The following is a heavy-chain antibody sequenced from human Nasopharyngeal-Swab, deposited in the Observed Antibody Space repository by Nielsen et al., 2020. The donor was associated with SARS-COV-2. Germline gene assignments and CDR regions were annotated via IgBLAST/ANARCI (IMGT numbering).Heavy chain of an antibody. CDR3: ARDESWGGAYYYYAMDV. CDR1: VFTLSSFS. CDR2: ISDSSSYL. Sequence: GESLKISCAASVFTLSSFSMNWVRQAPGKGLAWVSSISDSSSYLYFAESAKGRFTISRDNAKNSLFLQMDSLRAEDTAVYYCARDESWGGAYYYYAMDVWGQGTTVTVSS. D-gene: IGHD2-21*01. J-gene: IGHJ6*02. V-gene: IGHV3-21*01.